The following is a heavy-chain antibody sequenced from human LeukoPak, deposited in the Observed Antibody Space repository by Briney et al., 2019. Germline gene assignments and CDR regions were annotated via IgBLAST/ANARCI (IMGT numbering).Heavy chain of an antibody. Sequence: GGSLRLSCAASEFSVGSNYMTWVRQAPGKGLEWVSLIYSGGSTYYADSVKGRFTISRDNSKNSLYLQMNSLRAEDTAVYYCARDPDSSSSGGGYYYYYMDVWGKGTTVTVSS. D-gene: IGHD6-13*01. CDR2: IYSGGST. CDR1: EFSVGSNY. J-gene: IGHJ6*03. V-gene: IGHV3-66*01. CDR3: ARDPDSSSSGGGYYYYYMDV.